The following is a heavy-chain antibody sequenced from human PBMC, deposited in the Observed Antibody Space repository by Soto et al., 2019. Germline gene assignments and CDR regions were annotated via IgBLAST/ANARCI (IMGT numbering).Heavy chain of an antibody. V-gene: IGHV3-33*01. CDR2: IWYDGSNK. J-gene: IGHJ4*02. CDR3: ARDSDDIFPSYYFDY. Sequence: QVQLVESGGGVVQPGRSLRLSCAASGFTFSSYGMHWVRQAPGKGLEWVAVIWYDGSNKYYADSVKGRFTISRDNSKNTLHLQMNSLRAEDTAVYYCARDSDDIFPSYYFDYWGQGTLVTVSS. D-gene: IGHD3-9*01. CDR1: GFTFSSYG.